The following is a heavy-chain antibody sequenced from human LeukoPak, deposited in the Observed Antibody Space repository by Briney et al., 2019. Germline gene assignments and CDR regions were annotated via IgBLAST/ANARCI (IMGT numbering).Heavy chain of an antibody. J-gene: IGHJ6*04. V-gene: IGHV3-30*18. Sequence: PGGSLRLSCAASGFTFSSYGMHWVRQTPGKGLEWVAVISYDGSNKYYADSVKGRFTISRDNSKNTLYLQVNSLRAEDTAVYYCAKGADVTMVRGVIPRDGMDVWGKGTTVTVSS. CDR1: GFTFSSYG. CDR2: ISYDGSNK. D-gene: IGHD3-10*01. CDR3: AKGADVTMVRGVIPRDGMDV.